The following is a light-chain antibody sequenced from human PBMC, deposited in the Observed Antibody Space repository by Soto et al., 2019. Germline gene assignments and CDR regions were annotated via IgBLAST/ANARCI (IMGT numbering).Light chain of an antibody. Sequence: EIVMTQSPASLSVSPGERDTLSWRASQSVSSNLAWYQQKRGQAPRLLIYGASTRATGIPARFSGSGSGTEFTLTISSLQSEDFAVYYCQQYNNWPQTFGQGTKVEIK. V-gene: IGKV3-15*01. CDR3: QQYNNWPQT. CDR2: GAS. CDR1: QSVSSN. J-gene: IGKJ1*01.